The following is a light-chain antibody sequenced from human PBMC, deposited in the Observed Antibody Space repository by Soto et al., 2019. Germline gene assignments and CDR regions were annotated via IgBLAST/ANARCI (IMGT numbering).Light chain of an antibody. V-gene: IGLV2-8*01. CDR3: CSYAGSNYVV. CDR1: SSDLDGYKY. Sequence: QSALTQPPSASGSPGQSVTISCSGTSSDLDGYKYVSWYQQHPGKAPKLIIYEVFKRPSGVPDRFSASKYGNTASLTVSGLRADDEADYYCCSYAGSNYVVFGGGTKVTVL. CDR2: EVF. J-gene: IGLJ2*01.